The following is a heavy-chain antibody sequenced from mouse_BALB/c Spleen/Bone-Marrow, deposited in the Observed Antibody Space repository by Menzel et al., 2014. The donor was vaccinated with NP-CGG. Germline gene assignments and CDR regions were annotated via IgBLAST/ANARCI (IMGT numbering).Heavy chain of an antibody. CDR3: TIYASAY. V-gene: IGHV1S22*01. Sequence: LQQSGSELVRPGASVKLSCKASGYTFTSYWVHWVKQRPGQGLEWIGNIYPGSGSPNYDERFKSKATLTVDTSSSTAYMQLSSLTSEDSAVYYCTIYASAYWGQGTLVTVSA. D-gene: IGHD2-12*01. CDR2: IYPGSGSP. J-gene: IGHJ3*01. CDR1: GYTFTSYW.